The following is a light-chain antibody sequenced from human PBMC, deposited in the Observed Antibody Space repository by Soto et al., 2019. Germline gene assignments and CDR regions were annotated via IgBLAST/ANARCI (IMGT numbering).Light chain of an antibody. CDR1: QSITNY. CDR2: AAS. Sequence: DIQMTPSPSSLAASVGDRVTITCRASQSITNYLNWYQQKPGKAPKLLIYAASTLQSGVPSRFSGSGSGTDFTLTISSLQLEDFATYYCQQSYRTPRTFGQATKLEIK. J-gene: IGKJ2*01. CDR3: QQSYRTPRT. V-gene: IGKV1-39*01.